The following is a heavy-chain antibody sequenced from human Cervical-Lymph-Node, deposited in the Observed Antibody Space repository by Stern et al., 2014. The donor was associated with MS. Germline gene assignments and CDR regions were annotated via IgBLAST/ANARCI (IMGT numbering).Heavy chain of an antibody. J-gene: IGHJ1*01. Sequence: VQLVESGGGVAQPGRSLRVSCTASGFTFRDYGMHWVRQAPGQGLEWVALISHAGVEQNYADSVKGRFTISRDASKNTVSLHMNSLRVEDTAVYYCAKHQEWLAGVVFQDWGQGTLVTVSS. CDR3: AKHQEWLAGVVFQD. CDR1: GFTFRDYG. V-gene: IGHV3-30*18. CDR2: ISHAGVEQ. D-gene: IGHD6-19*01.